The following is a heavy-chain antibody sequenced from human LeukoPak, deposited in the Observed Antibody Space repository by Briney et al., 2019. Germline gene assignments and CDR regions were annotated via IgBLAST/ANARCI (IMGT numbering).Heavy chain of an antibody. D-gene: IGHD5-24*01. Sequence: SETLSLTCAVYGGSFSGYYWSWIRQPPGKGLEWIGEINHSGSTNYNPSLKSRVTISVDTSKNQFSLKLSSVTAADTAVYYCARGDEGMATISQFDYWGQGTLVTVSS. J-gene: IGHJ4*02. CDR2: INHSGST. CDR3: ARGDEGMATISQFDY. CDR1: GGSFSGYY. V-gene: IGHV4-34*01.